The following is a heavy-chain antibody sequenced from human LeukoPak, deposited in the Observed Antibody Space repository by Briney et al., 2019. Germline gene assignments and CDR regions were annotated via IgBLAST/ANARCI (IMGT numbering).Heavy chain of an antibody. J-gene: IGHJ4*02. CDR2: IIPIFGTA. V-gene: IGHV1-69*05. Sequence: HRASVKVSCKASGGTFSSYAISWVRQAPGQGLEWMGGIIPIFGTANYAQKLQGRVTMTTDTSTSTAYMELRSLRSDDTAVYYCARVGPTVTTAVGFYYWGQGTLVTVSS. D-gene: IGHD4-17*01. CDR1: GGTFSSYA. CDR3: ARVGPTVTTAVGFYY.